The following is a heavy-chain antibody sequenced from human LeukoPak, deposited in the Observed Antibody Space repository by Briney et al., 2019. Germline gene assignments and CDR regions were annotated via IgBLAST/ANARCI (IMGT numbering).Heavy chain of an antibody. CDR3: ARRNRDCSSTSCYPRDFDY. CDR2: ISSSSSYI. D-gene: IGHD2-2*01. Sequence: GGSLRLSCAASGFTFSSYWMSWVRQAPGKGLEWVSSISSSSSYIYYADSVKGRFTISRDNAKNSLYLQMNSLRAEDTAVYYCARRNRDCSSTSCYPRDFDYWGQGTLVTVSS. V-gene: IGHV3-21*01. CDR1: GFTFSSYW. J-gene: IGHJ4*02.